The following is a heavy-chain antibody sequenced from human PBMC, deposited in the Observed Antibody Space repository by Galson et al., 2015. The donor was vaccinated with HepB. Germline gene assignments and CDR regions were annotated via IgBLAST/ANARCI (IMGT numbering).Heavy chain of an antibody. V-gene: IGHV4-31*03. D-gene: IGHD1-26*01. J-gene: IGHJ4*02. CDR1: GGSISSGGYY. CDR3: ARLSGSYPLYYFDY. CDR2: IYYSGST. Sequence: TLSLTCTVSGGSISSGGYYWSWIRQHPGQGLEWIGYIYYSGSTYYNPSLKSRVTISVDTSKNQFSLKLSSVTAADTAVYYCARLSGSYPLYYFDYWGQGTLVTVSS.